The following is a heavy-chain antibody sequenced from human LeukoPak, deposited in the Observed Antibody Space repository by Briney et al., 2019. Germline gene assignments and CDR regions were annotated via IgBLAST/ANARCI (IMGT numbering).Heavy chain of an antibody. V-gene: IGHV3-74*01. D-gene: IGHD1-14*01. Sequence: GGSLRLSCAASGFTFSSYWTHWVRQAPGKGLVWVSRINSDGSSTSYADSVKGRFTISRDNAKNTLYLQMNSLRAEDTAVYYCARAPRRSYYMDVWGKGTTVTVSS. J-gene: IGHJ6*03. CDR1: GFTFSSYW. CDR3: ARAPRRSYYMDV. CDR2: INSDGSST.